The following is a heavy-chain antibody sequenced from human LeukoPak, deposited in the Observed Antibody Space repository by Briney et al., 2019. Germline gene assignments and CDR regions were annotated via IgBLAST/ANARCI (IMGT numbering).Heavy chain of an antibody. D-gene: IGHD3-10*01. Sequence: GGSLRLSCAASGFTFSDYYMSWIRQAPGKGLEWVSYISSSGSTIYYADSVKGRFTISRDNAKNSLYLQMNRLRAEDTAVYYCARVKKSFGSDFDYWGQGTLVTVSS. V-gene: IGHV3-11*01. CDR3: ARVKKSFGSDFDY. J-gene: IGHJ4*02. CDR1: GFTFSDYY. CDR2: ISSSGSTI.